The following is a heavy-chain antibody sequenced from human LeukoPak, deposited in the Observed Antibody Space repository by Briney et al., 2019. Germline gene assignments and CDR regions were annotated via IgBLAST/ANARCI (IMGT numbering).Heavy chain of an antibody. CDR3: ARHLGNWGSANYYYYYMDV. Sequence: KVSCKGSGYSFTSYWIGWVRQMPGKGLEWMGIIYPGDSDTRYSPSFQGQVTISADKSISTAYLQWSSLKASDTAMYYCARHLGNWGSANYYYYYMDVWGKGTTVTVSS. D-gene: IGHD3-16*01. J-gene: IGHJ6*03. CDR2: IYPGDSDT. CDR1: GYSFTSYW. V-gene: IGHV5-51*01.